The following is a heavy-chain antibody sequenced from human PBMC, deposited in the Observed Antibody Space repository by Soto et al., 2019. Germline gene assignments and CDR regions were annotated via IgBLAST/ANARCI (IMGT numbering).Heavy chain of an antibody. Sequence: QVQLVQSGDEVKKPGSSVRVSCKASGGTFSNFGFSWVRQAPGQGLEWMGGIIPIFASSNYAQKFQGRLTITADESTSTAYMDLSSLRSEDTAVYFCAKDVGFQQLLFVFETWGHGTLVTVSS. CDR1: GGTFSNFG. CDR3: AKDVGFQQLLFVFET. CDR2: IIPIFASS. J-gene: IGHJ5*01. D-gene: IGHD6-13*01. V-gene: IGHV1-69*01.